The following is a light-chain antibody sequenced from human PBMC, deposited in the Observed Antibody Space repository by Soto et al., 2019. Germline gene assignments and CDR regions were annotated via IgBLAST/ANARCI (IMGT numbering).Light chain of an antibody. CDR1: QYINTR. J-gene: IGKJ4*01. CDR3: QQYSNWLT. V-gene: IGKV3D-11*01. CDR2: QTS. Sequence: EIVLTQSPSTLSSFPGDRVTLSCRASQYINTRLAWYQHRPGQAPRLLIYQTSIRAAGIPARFSASGTGTDFTLTISDVQPEDFAVYYCQQYSNWLTFGGGTKVDIK.